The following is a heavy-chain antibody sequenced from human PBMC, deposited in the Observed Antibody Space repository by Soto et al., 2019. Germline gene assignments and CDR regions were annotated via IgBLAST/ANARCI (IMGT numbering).Heavy chain of an antibody. Sequence: EVQLVESGGGLVQPGGSLRLSCAASGFTFSSYWMSWVRQAPGKGLEWVANIKQDGSEKYYVDSVKGRFTISRDNAKNQRELQMNSLRAEDRAVYYCAGDHWPLSTPDAFDIWGQGTMVTVSS. CDR1: GFTFSSYW. J-gene: IGHJ3*02. CDR2: IKQDGSEK. V-gene: IGHV3-7*04. D-gene: IGHD2-15*01. CDR3: AGDHWPLSTPDAFDI.